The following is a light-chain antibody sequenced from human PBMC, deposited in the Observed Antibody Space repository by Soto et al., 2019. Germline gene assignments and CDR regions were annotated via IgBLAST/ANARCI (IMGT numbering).Light chain of an antibody. J-gene: IGKJ1*01. CDR3: QKYNSAPWT. CDR2: GAS. CDR1: QSVSSS. V-gene: IGKV3D-15*01. Sequence: EIVLTQSPGTLSLSPGERATLSCRASQSVSSSLAWYQQKTGQAPRLLISGASSRATGIPDRFSGSGSGTDFTLTISSLQPEDVATYYCQKYNSAPWTFGQGTKVDIK.